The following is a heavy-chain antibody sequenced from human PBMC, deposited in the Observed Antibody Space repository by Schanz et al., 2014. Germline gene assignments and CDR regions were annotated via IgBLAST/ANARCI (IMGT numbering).Heavy chain of an antibody. V-gene: IGHV3-74*01. D-gene: IGHD3-10*01. CDR2: ISGDGTTT. CDR3: ARVRTIYGSGAMGY. Sequence: EVQLVESGGGLVQPGGSLRLSCAASGFTFSVYWMHWVRQPPGKGLVSVSRISGDGTTTSYADSVKGRFTISRDNAKNTPYSQMNSLRAEETAVYYCARVRTIYGSGAMGYWGQGTLVTVSS. J-gene: IGHJ4*02. CDR1: GFTFSVYW.